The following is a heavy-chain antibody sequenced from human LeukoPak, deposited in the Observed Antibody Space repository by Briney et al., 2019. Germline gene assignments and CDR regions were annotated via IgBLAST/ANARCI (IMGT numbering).Heavy chain of an antibody. D-gene: IGHD3-16*02. Sequence: VRXAPGKGLXWVSAISGSGGSTYYADSVKGRFTISRDNSKNTLYLQMNSLRAEDTAVYYCAKSLYGGCDYWGQGTVVTVSS. CDR3: AKSLYGGCDY. J-gene: IGHJ4*02. V-gene: IGHV3-23*01. CDR2: ISGSGGST.